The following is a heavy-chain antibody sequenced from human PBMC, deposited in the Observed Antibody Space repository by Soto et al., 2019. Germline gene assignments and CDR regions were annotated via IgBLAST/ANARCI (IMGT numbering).Heavy chain of an antibody. CDR1: GFTFSSYS. CDR2: IPNSDSTI. J-gene: IGHJ4*02. Sequence: EVQLVESGGGLVQPGGSLRLSCAASGFTFSSYSMNWVRQAPGKGLEWVSYIPNSDSTIYYAGSVKGRFTISRDNAKDSLYLQMDSLRDEDTAVYYCVRGDSSDWDFDYWGQGTLVTVSS. CDR3: VRGDSSDWDFDY. V-gene: IGHV3-48*02. D-gene: IGHD6-19*01.